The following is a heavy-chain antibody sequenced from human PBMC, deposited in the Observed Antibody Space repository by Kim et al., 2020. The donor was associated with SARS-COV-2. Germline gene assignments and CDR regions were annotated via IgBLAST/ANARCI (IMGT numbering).Heavy chain of an antibody. Sequence: GGSLRLSCAASGLTFSRYGMHWVRQAPGMGLEWVAVISYDGSNEDYADSVKGRFTISRDNSKNILYLQMNSLTTEDTAVYFCAKAPFSLAPAGTMWFDP. D-gene: IGHD6-13*01. CDR3: AKAPFSLAPAGTMWFDP. CDR1: GLTFSRYG. V-gene: IGHV3-30*18. J-gene: IGHJ5*02. CDR2: ISYDGSNE.